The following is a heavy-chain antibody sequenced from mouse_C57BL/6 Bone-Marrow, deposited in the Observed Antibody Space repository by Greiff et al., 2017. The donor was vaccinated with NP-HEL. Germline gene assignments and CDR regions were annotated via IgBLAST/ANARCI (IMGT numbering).Heavy chain of an antibody. CDR2: IDPSDSYT. V-gene: IGHV1-59*01. Sequence: VQLQQPGAELVRPGTSVKLSCKASGYTFTSYWMPWVKQRPGHGLEWIGVIDPSDSYTNYNQKFKGKATLTVDTSSSTAYMQLSSLTSEDSAVYYCAPKKDNWAPYWYFDGWGTGTTVTVSS. CDR1: GYTFTSYW. J-gene: IGHJ1*03. CDR3: APKKDNWAPYWYFDG. D-gene: IGHD4-1*01.